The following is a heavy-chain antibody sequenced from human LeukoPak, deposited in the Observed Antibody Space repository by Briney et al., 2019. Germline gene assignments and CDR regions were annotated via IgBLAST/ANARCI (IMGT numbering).Heavy chain of an antibody. CDR3: ARGGFPRTSRFNFDY. J-gene: IGHJ4*02. CDR1: GFTSSDYY. Sequence: PGGSLRLPCAASGFTSSDYYLSWIRQAPGKGLEWLSYISRSGNTVYYADSVKGRFTISRDNAKSSLYLQMNSLRAEDTAVYYCARGGFPRTSRFNFDYWGQGTLVTVSS. CDR2: ISRSGNTV. V-gene: IGHV3-11*04. D-gene: IGHD3-3*01.